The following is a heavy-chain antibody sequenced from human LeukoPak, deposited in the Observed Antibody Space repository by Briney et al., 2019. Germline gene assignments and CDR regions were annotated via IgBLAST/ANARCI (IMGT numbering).Heavy chain of an antibody. CDR2: INPSDHFT. CDR1: GYTFTSHY. Sequence: ASVKVSCKTSGYTFTSHYMHWVRQAPGQGLEWMGVINPSDHFTRYAQKFQGRVTMTRDLSTSTAYMELSSLRSEDTAVYYCARTQHLVLRSPLDPWGQGTLVTVSS. CDR3: ARTQHLVLRSPLDP. J-gene: IGHJ5*02. D-gene: IGHD6-13*01. V-gene: IGHV1-46*01.